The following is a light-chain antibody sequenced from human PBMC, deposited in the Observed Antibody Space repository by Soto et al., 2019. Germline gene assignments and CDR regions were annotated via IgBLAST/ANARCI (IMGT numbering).Light chain of an antibody. CDR1: QTISNY. J-gene: IGKJ4*01. Sequence: DIQMTQSPSSLSASIGDRVTITCRASQTISNYLNWYQQKLGKAPKFLISTTSSLQSGVPARFSGSGSGTDFILTINSLQPEDAATYYCQQSYSTPLTFGGWTKVEI. CDR3: QQSYSTPLT. CDR2: TTS. V-gene: IGKV1-39*01.